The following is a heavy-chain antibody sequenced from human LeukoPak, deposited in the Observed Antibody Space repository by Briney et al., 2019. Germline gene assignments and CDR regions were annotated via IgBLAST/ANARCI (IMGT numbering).Heavy chain of an antibody. CDR3: ASQPGAYVPAAMRLDY. V-gene: IGHV3-30*04. CDR1: GFTFSSYA. J-gene: IGHJ4*02. D-gene: IGHD2-2*01. Sequence: GGSLRLSCAASGFTFSSYAMHWVRQAPGKGLEWVAVIPYDGSNKYYADSVKGRFTISRDNSKNMLYLQMNSLRAEDTAVYYCASQPGAYVPAAMRLDYWGQGTLVTVSS. CDR2: IPYDGSNK.